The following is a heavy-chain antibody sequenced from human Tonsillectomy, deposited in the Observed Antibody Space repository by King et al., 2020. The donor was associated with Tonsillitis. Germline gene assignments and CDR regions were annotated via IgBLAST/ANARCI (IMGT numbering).Heavy chain of an antibody. CDR3: AGGGDLSTGGSLFDP. V-gene: IGHV4-61*02. D-gene: IGHD3-9*01. CDR2: IYSSGST. Sequence: HVQLQESGPGLVKPSQTLSLTCTVSGASIISDSYYWSWIRQPAGKVLEWIGRIYSSGSTNYNPFLESRVTMSTDTSRNQFSLKLRSVTAADTAVYYCAGGGDLSTGGSLFDPWGQGTLVTVSS. CDR1: GASIISDSYY. J-gene: IGHJ5*02.